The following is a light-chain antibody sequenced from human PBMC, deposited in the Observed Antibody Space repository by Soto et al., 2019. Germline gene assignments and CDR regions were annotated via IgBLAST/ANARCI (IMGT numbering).Light chain of an antibody. Sequence: QSALTQPASVSGSPGQSITISCTGTSSVVGGYKYVSWYQQHPDKAPKLIIYDVTNRPSGISNRFSGSKSGNTASLTISGLQAEDEADYYCSSYTSSSSYVFGTGTKVPVL. CDR3: SSYTSSSSYV. CDR1: SSVVGGYKY. CDR2: DVT. J-gene: IGLJ1*01. V-gene: IGLV2-14*01.